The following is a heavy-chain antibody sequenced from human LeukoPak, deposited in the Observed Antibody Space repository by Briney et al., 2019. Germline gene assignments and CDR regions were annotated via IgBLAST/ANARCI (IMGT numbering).Heavy chain of an antibody. Sequence: GGPLRLSGAASGFTFSSYSMNWVRQAPGKGLEWVSSISSGSRYIYYGDSVKGRFTISRDNAKNSLCLQMNSLRAEDTAVYYCARDVHYDSSGYYFRNDAFDIWGQGTMVTVSS. CDR1: GFTFSSYS. J-gene: IGHJ3*02. V-gene: IGHV3-21*01. D-gene: IGHD3-22*01. CDR2: ISSGSRYI. CDR3: ARDVHYDSSGYYFRNDAFDI.